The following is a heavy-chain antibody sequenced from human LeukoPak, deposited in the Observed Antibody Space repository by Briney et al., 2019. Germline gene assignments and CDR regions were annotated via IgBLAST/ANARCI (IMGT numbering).Heavy chain of an antibody. Sequence: PSETLSLTCTVSGGSISSGGYYWSWLRQHPGKGLEWIGYIYYSGSTYYNPSLKSRVTISVDTSKNQFSLKLSSVTAADTAVYYCARGNGKYNRIADRLYNWFDPWGQGTLVTVSS. CDR1: GGSISSGGYY. CDR2: IYYSGST. V-gene: IGHV4-31*03. J-gene: IGHJ5*02. CDR3: ARGNGKYNRIADRLYNWFDP. D-gene: IGHD6-13*01.